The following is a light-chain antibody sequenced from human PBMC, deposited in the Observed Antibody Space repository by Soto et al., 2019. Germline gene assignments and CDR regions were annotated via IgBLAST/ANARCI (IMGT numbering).Light chain of an antibody. CDR3: QQYNNWPPT. J-gene: IGKJ1*01. Sequence: EIVLTQSPGTLSLSPGERATLSCRASQSVSSSYLAWYQQKPGQAPRLLIYSATNRATGIPARFSGSGSGTEFTLTISSLQSEDFAVYYCQQYNNWPPTFGQGTKVDIK. V-gene: IGKV3D-15*01. CDR1: QSVSSSY. CDR2: SAT.